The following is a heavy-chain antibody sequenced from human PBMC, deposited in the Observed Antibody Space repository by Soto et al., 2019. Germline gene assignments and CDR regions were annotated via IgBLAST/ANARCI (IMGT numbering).Heavy chain of an antibody. J-gene: IGHJ4*02. CDR2: ISGSGGST. CDR1: GFTFSSYA. V-gene: IGHV3-23*01. Sequence: EVQLLESGGGLVQPGGTLRLSCAASGFTFSSYAMSWVRQAPGKGLQWVSAISGSGGSTYYADSVKGRFTISRDNSKNTLYVQMTSLRAEDTAVYFCAKRITKVRGPFYYWGQGTLVTVSS. D-gene: IGHD3-10*01. CDR3: AKRITKVRGPFYY.